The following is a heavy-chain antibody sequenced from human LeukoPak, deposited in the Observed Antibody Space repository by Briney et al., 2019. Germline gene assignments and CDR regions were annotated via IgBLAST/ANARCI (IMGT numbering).Heavy chain of an antibody. CDR3: ARVRSRYSSSWPGDY. Sequence: SETLSLTCTVSGGSISSYYWTWIRQPPGKGLEWIGYIYYSGTTYYNPSLKSRVTISLDTSKNQFSLKLSSVTAADTAVYYCARVRSRYSSSWPGDYWGQGTLVTVSS. D-gene: IGHD6-13*01. V-gene: IGHV4-59*08. CDR1: GGSISSYY. CDR2: IYYSGTT. J-gene: IGHJ4*02.